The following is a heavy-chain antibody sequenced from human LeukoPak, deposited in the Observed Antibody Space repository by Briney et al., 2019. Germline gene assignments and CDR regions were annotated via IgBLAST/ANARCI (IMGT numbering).Heavy chain of an antibody. D-gene: IGHD6-13*01. V-gene: IGHV4-4*07. CDR1: GGSISSYY. CDR2: IYTSGST. Sequence: KPSETLSLTCTVSGGSISSYYWSRIRQPAGKGLEWIGRIYTSGSTNYNPSLKSRVTMSVDTSKNQFSLKLSSVTAADTAVYYCARSPYGRYSSSWYFDYWGQGTLVTVSS. J-gene: IGHJ4*02. CDR3: ARSPYGRYSSSWYFDY.